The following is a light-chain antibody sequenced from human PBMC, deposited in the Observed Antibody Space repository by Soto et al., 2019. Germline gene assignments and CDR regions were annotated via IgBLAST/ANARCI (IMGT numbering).Light chain of an antibody. J-gene: IGLJ2*01. Sequence: QSALTQPATVSGSPGQSITISCTGTSSDIGAYNFASWYQQHPSKAPKLMLYDVNIRPSGVSNRFSGSKSGNTASLTISGLQAEDEADYYCTSWTTSTTMIFGGGTKLTVL. CDR1: SSDIGAYNF. V-gene: IGLV2-14*03. CDR3: TSWTTSTTMI. CDR2: DVN.